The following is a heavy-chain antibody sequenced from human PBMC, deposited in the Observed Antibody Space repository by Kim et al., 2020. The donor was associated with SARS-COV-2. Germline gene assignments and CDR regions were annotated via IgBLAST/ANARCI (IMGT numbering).Heavy chain of an antibody. V-gene: IGHV3-53*01. J-gene: IGHJ6*02. D-gene: IGHD3-10*01. CDR2: IYSGGST. CDR1: GFTVSSNY. Sequence: GGSLRLSCAASGFTVSSNYMSWVRQAPGKGLEWVSVIYSGGSTYYADSVKGRFTISRDNSKNTLYLQMNSLRAEDTAVYYCAVSRFGELLGYYGMDVWGQGTTVTVSS. CDR3: AVSRFGELLGYYGMDV.